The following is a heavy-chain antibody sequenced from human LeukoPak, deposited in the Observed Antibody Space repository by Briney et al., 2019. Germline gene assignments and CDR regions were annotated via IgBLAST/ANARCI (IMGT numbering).Heavy chain of an antibody. CDR1: GYTFTSYA. D-gene: IGHD5-12*01. J-gene: IGHJ3*02. CDR3: ARGAPEVATIVAPSAFDI. CDR2: IIPIFGTA. Sequence: SVKVSCKASGYTFTSYAISWVRQAPGQGLEWMGGIIPIFGTANYAQKFQGRVTITADKSTSTAYMELSSLRSEDTAVYYCARGAPEVATIVAPSAFDIWGQGTMVTVSS. V-gene: IGHV1-69*06.